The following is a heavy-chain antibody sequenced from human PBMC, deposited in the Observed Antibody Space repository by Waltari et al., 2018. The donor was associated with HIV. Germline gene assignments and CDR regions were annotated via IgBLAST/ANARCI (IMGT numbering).Heavy chain of an antibody. CDR2: ITPIFKTT. CDR1: GEPFRTYT. Sequence: QVQLVQSGAEGKKPGSSVKVSCRASGEPFRTYTLSWVRQAPGQGLEWMGGITPIFKTTKYAQKFQGRVTLTADESTRTTYMELTSLRSDDTAMYYCARNGDYAPAYWGQGTLVTVSS. V-gene: IGHV1-69*01. D-gene: IGHD4-17*01. J-gene: IGHJ4*02. CDR3: ARNGDYAPAY.